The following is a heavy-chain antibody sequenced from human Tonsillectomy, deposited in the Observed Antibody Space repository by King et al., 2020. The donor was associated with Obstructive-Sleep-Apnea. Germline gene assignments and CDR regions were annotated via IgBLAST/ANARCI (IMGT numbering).Heavy chain of an antibody. CDR1: GGSISRCGYY. CDR2: IYYSWST. J-gene: IGHJ6*02. CDR3: ARDYDGSGAGYYYYGMDV. V-gene: IGHV4-31*03. Sequence: LQLQESGPGLVKPSQTLSLTCTVSGGSISRCGYYWSWIRQHPGKGLEWIGYIYYSWSTYYNTSLKSRVTISVDTSKNQVSLKLSSVTASDTAGYYWARDYDGSGAGYYYYGMDVWGQGTTGTVSS. D-gene: IGHD3-10*01.